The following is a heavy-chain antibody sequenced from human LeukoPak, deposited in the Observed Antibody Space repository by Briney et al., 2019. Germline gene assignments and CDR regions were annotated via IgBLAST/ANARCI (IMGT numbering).Heavy chain of an antibody. V-gene: IGHV4-39*01. J-gene: IGHJ5*02. CDR1: GGSISTTTYY. CDR2: MSHSGTT. D-gene: IGHD1-1*01. CDR3: ARQMETYNWFDP. Sequence: SETLSLTCTVSGGSISTTTYYWGWIRQPPGKGLEWVGSMSHSGTTYYNPSLKSRITISVDTSKNQFSLKLSSVTAADTAVYYCARQMETYNWFDPWGQGTLVTVSS.